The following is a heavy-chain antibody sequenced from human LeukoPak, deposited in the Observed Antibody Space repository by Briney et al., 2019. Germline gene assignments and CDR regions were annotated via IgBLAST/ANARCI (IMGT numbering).Heavy chain of an antibody. V-gene: IGHV4-39*01. J-gene: IGHJ5*02. CDR2: IHYSGST. CDR3: ATQTYSSSWTVWFDP. D-gene: IGHD6-13*01. Sequence: SETLSLTCTVSGGSIRSSDYYWAWIRQPPGRGLEWIGTIHYSGSTFYKPPLKSRLTVSADTSRNQFYMKLSPVTAADTAVYYCATQTYSSSWTVWFDPWGQGTLVTVSS. CDR1: GGSIRSSDYY.